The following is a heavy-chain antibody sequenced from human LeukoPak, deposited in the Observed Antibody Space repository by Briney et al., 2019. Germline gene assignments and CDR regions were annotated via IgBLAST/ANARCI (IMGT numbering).Heavy chain of an antibody. J-gene: IGHJ4*02. D-gene: IGHD1-26*01. CDR3: ARAGIVGATPIDY. V-gene: IGHV4-38-2*01. CDR2: IYHSGST. CDR1: GYSISSGYY. Sequence: SETLSLTCAVSGYSISSGYYWGWIRQPPGKGLEWIGSIYHSGSTYYNPSLKSRVTISVDTSKNQFSLKLSSVTAADTAVYYCARAGIVGATPIDYWGQGTLVTVSS.